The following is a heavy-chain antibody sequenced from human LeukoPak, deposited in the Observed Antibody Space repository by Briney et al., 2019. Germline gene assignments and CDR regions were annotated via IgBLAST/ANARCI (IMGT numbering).Heavy chain of an antibody. CDR3: AILREGY. D-gene: IGHD2-21*02. CDR2: ISSSGTSI. Sequence: GSLRLSCAASGFTFTNYGMNWVRQPPGKGLEWVSSISSSGTSIDYADSVKGRFTVSRDSATNSLYLQMNSLRAEDTAVYYCAILREGYWGQGTLVTVSS. J-gene: IGHJ4*02. V-gene: IGHV3-21*01. CDR1: GFTFTNYG.